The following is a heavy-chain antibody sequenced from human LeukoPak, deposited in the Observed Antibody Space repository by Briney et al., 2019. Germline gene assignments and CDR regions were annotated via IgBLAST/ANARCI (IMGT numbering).Heavy chain of an antibody. V-gene: IGHV3-48*03. J-gene: IGHJ6*02. CDR2: ISSSGSTI. CDR3: ARELRDYDILTGYRSLGMDV. Sequence: PGGSLRLSCAASGFTFSSYEMNWVRQAPGKGLEWVSYISSSGSTIYYADSVKGRFTISRDNAKNSLYLQMNSLRAEDTAVYYCARELRDYDILTGYRSLGMDVWGQGTTVTVSS. D-gene: IGHD3-9*01. CDR1: GFTFSSYE.